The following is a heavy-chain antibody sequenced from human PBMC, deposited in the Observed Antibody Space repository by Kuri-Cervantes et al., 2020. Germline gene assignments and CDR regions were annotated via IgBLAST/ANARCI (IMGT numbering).Heavy chain of an antibody. CDR1: GGSISSYY. D-gene: IGHD3-3*01. CDR2: IYYSGST. CDR3: ARDSHFGKHYYNGMDV. V-gene: IGHV4-59*01. Sequence: ETLSLTCTVSGGSISSYYWSWIRQPPGKGLEWIGYIYYSGSTNYNPSLKSRVTISVDTSKNKFSLKLSSVTAADTAVYYCARDSHFGKHYYNGMDVWGQGTTVTVSS. J-gene: IGHJ6*02.